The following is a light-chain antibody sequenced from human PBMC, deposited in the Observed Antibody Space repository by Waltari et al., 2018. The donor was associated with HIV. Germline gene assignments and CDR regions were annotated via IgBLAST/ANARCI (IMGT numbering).Light chain of an antibody. V-gene: IGKV3-15*01. CDR1: QSVTTK. CDR3: LQYNNWPPWT. CDR2: GAS. J-gene: IGKJ1*01. Sequence: EVVMTQSPATRPVSPGESATPSCRASQSVTTKLAWYQQKPGQAPRLLIYGASTRATGVPARFSGGGSGTEFTLTISSLQSEDFAVYYCLQYNNWPPWTFGQGTKVEIK.